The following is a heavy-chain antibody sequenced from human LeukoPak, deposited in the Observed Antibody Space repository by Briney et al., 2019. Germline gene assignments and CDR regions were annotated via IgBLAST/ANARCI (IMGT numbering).Heavy chain of an antibody. V-gene: IGHV4-39*07. CDR3: AKGGWNKFDY. J-gene: IGHJ4*02. D-gene: IGHD3-22*01. CDR2: IYYSGST. CDR1: GGSISSSSYY. Sequence: SETLSLTCTVSGGSISSSSYYWGWIRQPPGKGLEWIGSIYYSGSTYYNPSLKSRVTISVDTSKNQFSLKLSSVTAADTAVYYCAKGGWNKFDYWGQGTLVTVSS.